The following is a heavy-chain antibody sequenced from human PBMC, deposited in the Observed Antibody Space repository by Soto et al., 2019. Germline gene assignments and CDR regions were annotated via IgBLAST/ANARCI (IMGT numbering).Heavy chain of an antibody. D-gene: IGHD3-10*01. CDR3: AREYSYGSGTYFDY. CDR2: IIPLFNTT. J-gene: IGHJ4*02. V-gene: IGHV1-69*01. Sequence: QVQLVQSGAEVKKPGSSVKVSCKAAGGSFASYAITWLRQAPGQGLEWMGGIIPLFNTTTYAQKFQDRVTITADEATNTAYMQLSSLRSEDTAVYNCAREYSYGSGTYFDYWGQGTLVIVSS. CDR1: GGSFASYA.